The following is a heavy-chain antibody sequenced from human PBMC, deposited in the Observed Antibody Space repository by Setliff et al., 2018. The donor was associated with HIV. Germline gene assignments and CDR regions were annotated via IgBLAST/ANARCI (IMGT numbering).Heavy chain of an antibody. CDR1: GYSISSGFY. CDR3: ARKILAVDY. Sequence: SETLSLTCAVSGYSISSGFYWSWMRQPPGKGLEWIGEIYHSGSTNYNPSLKSRVTISVDKSKNQFSLKLSSVTAADTAVYYCARKILAVDYWGQGTLVTVSS. V-gene: IGHV4-38-2*01. CDR2: IYHSGST. J-gene: IGHJ4*02. D-gene: IGHD6-19*01.